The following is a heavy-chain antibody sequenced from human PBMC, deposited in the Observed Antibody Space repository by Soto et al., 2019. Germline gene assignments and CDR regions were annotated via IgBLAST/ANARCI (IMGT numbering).Heavy chain of an antibody. J-gene: IGHJ4*02. CDR2: ISWNSGSI. Sequence: EVQLVESGGGLVQPGRSLRLSCAASGFTFDDYAMHWVRQAPGKGLEWVSGISWNSGSIGYADSVKGRFTISRDNAKNSLYLQMNSLRAEDTALYYCAKDLYSSSWSYFDYWGQGTLVTVSS. D-gene: IGHD6-13*01. CDR1: GFTFDDYA. V-gene: IGHV3-9*01. CDR3: AKDLYSSSWSYFDY.